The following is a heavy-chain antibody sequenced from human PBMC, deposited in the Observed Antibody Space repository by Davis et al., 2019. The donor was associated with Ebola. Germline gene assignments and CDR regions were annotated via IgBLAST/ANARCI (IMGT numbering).Heavy chain of an antibody. CDR2: ISSSSYI. V-gene: IGHV3-21*04. D-gene: IGHD1-26*01. J-gene: IGHJ2*01. CDR3: AKDIRSYPVWYFDL. CDR1: GFTFSSYS. Sequence: PGGSLRLSCAASGFTFSSYSMNWVRQAPGKGLEWVSSISSSSYIYYAYSVKGRFTISRDNAKNSLYLQMNSLRAEDTALYYCAKDIRSYPVWYFDLWGRGTLVTVSS.